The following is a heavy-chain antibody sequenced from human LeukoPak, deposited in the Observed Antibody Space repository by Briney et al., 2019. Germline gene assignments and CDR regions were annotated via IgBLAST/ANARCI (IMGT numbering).Heavy chain of an antibody. Sequence: GGSLRLSCAVSGFAFNSYWMNWVRQAPGKGLEWVANIKQDGSEKDYVDSVKGRFIISRDNAKNSLYLQMNSLRAEDTAVYYCANSDGSGWTPFDSWGQGTLVIVSS. CDR3: ANSDGSGWTPFDS. CDR2: IKQDGSEK. D-gene: IGHD6-19*01. CDR1: GFAFNSYW. J-gene: IGHJ4*02. V-gene: IGHV3-7*01.